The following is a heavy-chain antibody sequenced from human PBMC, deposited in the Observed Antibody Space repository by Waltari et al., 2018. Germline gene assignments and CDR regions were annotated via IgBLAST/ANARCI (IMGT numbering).Heavy chain of an antibody. CDR3: ARVPFYCTNGVCYYYFDY. Sequence: QVQLQESGPGLVKPSQTLSLTCTVSGGSIRSGSYYWSWIRQPAGKGLEWIARIYTSGSTNYNPALKSRVTISVDTSKNQFSLKLSSVTAADTAVYYCARVPFYCTNGVCYYYFDYWGQGTLVTVSS. J-gene: IGHJ4*02. D-gene: IGHD2-8*01. CDR2: IYTSGST. V-gene: IGHV4-61*02. CDR1: GGSIRSGSYY.